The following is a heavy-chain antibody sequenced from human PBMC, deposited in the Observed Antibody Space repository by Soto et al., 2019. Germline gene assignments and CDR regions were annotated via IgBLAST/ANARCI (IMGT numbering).Heavy chain of an antibody. CDR1: GYTFTSYG. D-gene: IGHD5-18*01. J-gene: IGHJ4*02. Sequence: QVQLVQSGAEVKKPGASVKVSCKASGYTFTSYGISWVRQVPGQGLEWMGWISAYNGNTNYAQKLQGRVTMTTDTSTSTAYMELRSLRSDDTAVYYCARETMDTAMVGGGPYYFDYWGQGTLVTVSS. V-gene: IGHV1-18*01. CDR2: ISAYNGNT. CDR3: ARETMDTAMVGGGPYYFDY.